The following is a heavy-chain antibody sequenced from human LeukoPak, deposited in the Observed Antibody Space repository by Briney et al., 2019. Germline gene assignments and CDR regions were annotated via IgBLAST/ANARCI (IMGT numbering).Heavy chain of an antibody. Sequence: GGSLRLSCAASGFTFSSYTMNWVRQAPGKGLEWVSSISSSSSYIYYADSVKGRFTISRDNAKNSLYLQMNSLRAEDTAVYYCARAGYCSSTSCSNWFDPWGQGTLVTVSS. CDR2: ISSSSSYI. CDR1: GFTFSSYT. J-gene: IGHJ5*02. D-gene: IGHD2-2*03. V-gene: IGHV3-21*01. CDR3: ARAGYCSSTSCSNWFDP.